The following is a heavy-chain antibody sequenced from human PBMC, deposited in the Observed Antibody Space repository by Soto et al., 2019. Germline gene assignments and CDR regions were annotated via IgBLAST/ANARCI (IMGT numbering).Heavy chain of an antibody. Sequence: ASVKVSCKASGYTFTSYGISWVRQAPGQGLEWMGWINPNSGGTNYAQKFQGWVTMTRDTSISTAYMELSRLRSDDTAVYYCARDHPYSSSSRGFDPWGQGTLVTVSS. D-gene: IGHD6-6*01. V-gene: IGHV1-2*04. J-gene: IGHJ5*02. CDR2: INPNSGGT. CDR1: GYTFTSYG. CDR3: ARDHPYSSSSRGFDP.